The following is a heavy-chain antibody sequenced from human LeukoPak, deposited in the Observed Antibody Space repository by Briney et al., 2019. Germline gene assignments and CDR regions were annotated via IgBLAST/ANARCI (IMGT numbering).Heavy chain of an antibody. J-gene: IGHJ6*02. CDR2: IYSGGST. Sequence: GGSLRLSCAASGFTVSSNYMSWVRQAPGKGLEWVSVIYSGGSTYYADSVKGRFTISRDNSKNTLYLQMNSLRAEDTAVYYCARDRIAAAGIPKYYYYYGMDVWGQGTTVTVSS. CDR1: GFTVSSNY. V-gene: IGHV3-53*01. D-gene: IGHD6-13*01. CDR3: ARDRIAAAGIPKYYYYYGMDV.